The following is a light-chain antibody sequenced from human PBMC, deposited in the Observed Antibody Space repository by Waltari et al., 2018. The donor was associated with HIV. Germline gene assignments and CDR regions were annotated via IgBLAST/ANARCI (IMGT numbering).Light chain of an antibody. Sequence: QSVLTQPPSVSGAPGPRVTISCTGSSSNIGADYHVHWYQQLPGTAPKLLIYGYNKRPSGVPDRFSGSKSGTSASLAISGLQAEDEADYYCHSYDSSLDGWVFGGGTKLTVL. CDR1: SSNIGADYH. V-gene: IGLV1-40*01. CDR3: HSYDSSLDGWV. J-gene: IGLJ3*02. CDR2: GYN.